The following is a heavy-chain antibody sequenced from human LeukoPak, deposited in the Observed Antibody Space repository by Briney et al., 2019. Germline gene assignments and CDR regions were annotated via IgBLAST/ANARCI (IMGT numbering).Heavy chain of an antibody. CDR2: ISSSGSTI. D-gene: IGHD1-26*01. CDR1: GFTFSSYE. CDR3: AKDLEKYSGSYLGAFDI. V-gene: IGHV3-48*03. Sequence: GGSLRLSCAASGFTFSSYEMNWVRQAPGKGLEWVSYISSSGSTIYYADSVKGRFTISRDNAKNSLYLQMNSLRAEDTAVYYCAKDLEKYSGSYLGAFDIWGQGTMVTVSS. J-gene: IGHJ3*02.